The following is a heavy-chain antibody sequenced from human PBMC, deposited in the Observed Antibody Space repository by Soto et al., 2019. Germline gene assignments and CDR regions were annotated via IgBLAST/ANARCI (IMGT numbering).Heavy chain of an antibody. J-gene: IGHJ4*02. Sequence: QVQLVQSGAEVKKPGSSVKVSCKASGGTFSSYTFSWVRQAPGQGLEWMGRIIPILGIVNYAQKFQGRVTITAAKSTSTAYMEVSSLRSEDTAVYYCARDYYSGSGRTFDSWGQGTLVTVSS. CDR1: GGTFSSYT. D-gene: IGHD3-10*01. CDR2: IIPILGIV. CDR3: ARDYYSGSGRTFDS. V-gene: IGHV1-69*08.